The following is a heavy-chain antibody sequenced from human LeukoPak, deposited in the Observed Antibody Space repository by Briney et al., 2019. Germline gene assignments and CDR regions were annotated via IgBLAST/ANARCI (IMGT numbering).Heavy chain of an antibody. D-gene: IGHD3-22*01. V-gene: IGHV4-39*07. J-gene: IGHJ4*02. CDR3: ARGGYRWSSAYFDY. CDR1: GGSISSNSYY. CDR2: INHSGST. Sequence: SETLSLTCAVSGGSISSNSYYWGWIRQPPGKGLEWIGEINHSGSTNYHPSLKSRVTISVDTSKNQFSLKLSSVTAADTAVYYCARGGYRWSSAYFDYWGQGTLVTVSS.